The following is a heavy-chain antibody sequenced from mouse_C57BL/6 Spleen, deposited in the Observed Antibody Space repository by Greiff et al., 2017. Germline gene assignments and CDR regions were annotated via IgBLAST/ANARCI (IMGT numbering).Heavy chain of an antibody. CDR1: GFTFSSYA. CDR3: TREAYLYAMDY. V-gene: IGHV5-9-1*02. Sequence: EVKLVESGEGLVKPGGSLKLSCAASGFTFSSYAMSWVRQTPEKRLEWVAYISSGGDYIYYADTVKGRFTISRDNARNTLYLQMSSLKSEDTAMYYCTREAYLYAMDYWGQGTSVTVSS. D-gene: IGHD5-5*01. CDR2: ISSGGDYI. J-gene: IGHJ4*01.